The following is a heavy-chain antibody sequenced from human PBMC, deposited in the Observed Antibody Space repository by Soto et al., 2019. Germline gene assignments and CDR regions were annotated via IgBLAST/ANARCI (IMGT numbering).Heavy chain of an antibody. J-gene: IGHJ5*02. Sequence: SETLSLTCTGSGDSINYKNWWSCLRQPPGKRLEWIGDIYHTGRTSYNPSLMSRVTMSVDTSKNQFSLKVTSVSAADTAVYYCARVEVPESSRWHPFAPLGQGTLVTVSA. D-gene: IGHD6-13*01. CDR2: IYHTGRT. V-gene: IGHV4-4*02. CDR3: ARVEVPESSRWHPFAP. CDR1: GDSINYKNW.